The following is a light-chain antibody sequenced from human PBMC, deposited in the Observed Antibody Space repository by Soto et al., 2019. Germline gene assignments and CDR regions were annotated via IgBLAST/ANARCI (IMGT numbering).Light chain of an antibody. J-gene: IGKJ1*01. V-gene: IGKV3-20*01. Sequence: EIVLTQSPGTLSLSPGERATLSCRSSQSVSSNYLAWYQQKPDQAPRLVIYDVSGRATGIPDRFSGSGSVTDSTLTISRLKPDDFAVYYCHQYSRSATFSNGTKVDTK. CDR2: DVS. CDR1: QSVSSNY. CDR3: HQYSRSAT.